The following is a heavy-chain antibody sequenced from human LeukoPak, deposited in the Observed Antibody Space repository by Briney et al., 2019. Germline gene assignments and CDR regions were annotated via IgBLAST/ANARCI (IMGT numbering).Heavy chain of an antibody. V-gene: IGHV1-69*04. Sequence: GASVKVSCKASGYTFTSYDINWVRQAPGQGLEWMGRIIPILGIANYAQKFQGRVTITADKSTSTAYMELSSLRSEDTAVYYCARSSSSSNWFDPWGQGTLVTVSS. CDR1: GYTFTSYD. J-gene: IGHJ5*02. CDR3: ARSSSSSNWFDP. CDR2: IIPILGIA. D-gene: IGHD6-13*01.